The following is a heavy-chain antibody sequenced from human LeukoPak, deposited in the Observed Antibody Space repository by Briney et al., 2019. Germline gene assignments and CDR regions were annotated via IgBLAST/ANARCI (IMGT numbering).Heavy chain of an antibody. D-gene: IGHD3-10*01. CDR3: ARRYYYNLGSFPFDF. CDR2: IHNSGTT. CDR1: GGPFSGYF. Sequence: SETLSLTCAVSGGPFSGYFWIWIRQSPGKGLEWIGEIHNSGTTNYNPSLNSRVTISEDTSKNQFYLNLSSVTAADTAVYYCARRYYYNLGSFPFDFWGQGTLVTVSS. J-gene: IGHJ4*02. V-gene: IGHV4-34*01.